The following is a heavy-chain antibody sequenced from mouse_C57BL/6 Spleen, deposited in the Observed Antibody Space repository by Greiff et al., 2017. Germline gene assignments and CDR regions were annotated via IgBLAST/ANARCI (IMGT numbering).Heavy chain of an antibody. CDR3: TVSTAQVPFAY. V-gene: IGHV6-3*01. D-gene: IGHD3-2*02. CDR2: IRLKSDNYAT. CDR1: GFTFSNYW. Sequence: EVQLQESGGGLVQPGGSMKLSCVASGFTFSNYWMNWVRQSPEKGLEWVAQIRLKSDNYATHYAESVKGRFTISRDDSKRSVYLQMNNLRAEDTGIYYCTVSTAQVPFAYWGQGTLVTVSA. J-gene: IGHJ3*01.